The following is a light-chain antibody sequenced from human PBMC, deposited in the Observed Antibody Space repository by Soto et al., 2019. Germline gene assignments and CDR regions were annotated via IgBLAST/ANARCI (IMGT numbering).Light chain of an antibody. CDR2: GAS. CDR3: QQYNNWPRT. V-gene: IGKV1-5*01. Sequence: DIQITQAPSTLSASVRDRVTITCRASQSVTRWMAWYQQKPGKAPKLLIYGASTMQSGVPSRFSGSRSGPDFTLTISSLQSEDFAVYYCQQYNNWPRTFGQGTKVDIK. CDR1: QSVTRW. J-gene: IGKJ1*01.